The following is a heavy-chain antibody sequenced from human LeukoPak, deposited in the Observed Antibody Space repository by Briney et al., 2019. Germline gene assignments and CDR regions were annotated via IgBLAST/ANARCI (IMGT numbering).Heavy chain of an antibody. CDR1: GFTVSGNY. CDR3: TTGEGIAAAGGSWT. CDR2: IYSGGNT. J-gene: IGHJ5*02. V-gene: IGHV3-66*01. Sequence: GGSLRLSCEASGFTVSGNYMNWIRQAPGKGLEWVSVIYSGGNTYYADSVKGRFSISRDDSKNTLYLQMNSLRVEDTAVYYCTTGEGIAAAGGSWTWGQGTLVTVSS. D-gene: IGHD6-13*01.